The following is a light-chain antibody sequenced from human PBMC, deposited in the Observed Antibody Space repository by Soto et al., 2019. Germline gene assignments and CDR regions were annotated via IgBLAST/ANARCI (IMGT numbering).Light chain of an antibody. CDR3: CAFAGTDTS. CDR1: SSDVGGYNY. V-gene: IGLV2-11*01. CDR2: DVT. J-gene: IGLJ1*01. Sequence: QSVLTQPRSVSGSPGQSVTISCTGSSSDVGGYNYVSWYQQHPGKAPKLMIYDVTKRPSGVPDRFSGSKSGNTASLTISGLQAEDEADYYCCAFAGTDTSFGTGTKLTVL.